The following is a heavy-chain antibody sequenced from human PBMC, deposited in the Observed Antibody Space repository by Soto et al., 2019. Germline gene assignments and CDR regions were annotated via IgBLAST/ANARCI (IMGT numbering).Heavy chain of an antibody. J-gene: IGHJ3*02. V-gene: IGHV5-10-1*01. CDR3: ARHVSGGYYSDAFDI. Sequence: PGESLKISCKGSGYSLTSYWISWVRQMPGKGLEWMGRIDPSDSYTNYSPSFQGHVTISADKSISTAYLQWSSLKASDTAMYYCARHVSGGYYSDAFDIWGQGTMVTVSS. CDR2: IDPSDSYT. CDR1: GYSLTSYW. D-gene: IGHD3-3*01.